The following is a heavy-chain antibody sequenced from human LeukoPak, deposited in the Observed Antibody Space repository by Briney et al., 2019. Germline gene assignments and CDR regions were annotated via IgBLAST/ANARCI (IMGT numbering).Heavy chain of an antibody. CDR2: IYYSGGT. D-gene: IGHD3-3*01. J-gene: IGHJ3*02. CDR3: ARDPTDYDFWSGYI. Sequence: NSSETLSLTCTVSGDSITNYYWSWIRQPPGKGLEWIGHIYYSGGTNHNPSLKSRVTISVDTSKNQFSLKLSSVTAADTAVYYCARDPTDYDFWSGYIWGQGTMVTVSS. CDR1: GDSITNYY. V-gene: IGHV4-59*12.